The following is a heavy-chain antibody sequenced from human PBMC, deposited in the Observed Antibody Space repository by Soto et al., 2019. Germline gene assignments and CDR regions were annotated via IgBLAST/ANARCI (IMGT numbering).Heavy chain of an antibody. CDR1: GGSISSYY. V-gene: IGHV4-59*08. D-gene: IGHD3-10*01. J-gene: IGHJ4*02. Sequence: SETLSLTCTVSGGSISSYYWSWIRQPPGKGLEWIGYIYYSGSTNYNPSLKSRVTISVDTSKNQFSLKLSSVTAADTAVYYCARLDPSGKIDYWGQGTLVTVSS. CDR3: ARLDPSGKIDY. CDR2: IYYSGST.